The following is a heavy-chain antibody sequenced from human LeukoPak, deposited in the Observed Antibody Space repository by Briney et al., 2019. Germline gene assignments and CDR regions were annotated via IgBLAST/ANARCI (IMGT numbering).Heavy chain of an antibody. D-gene: IGHD5-18*01. Sequence: GGSLRLSCAASGFTFSNACMSWVRQAPGKGLEWVGHIKGKTDGGSTDYAAPVQGRFTISRDDSKNTLFLQMNSLKTEDTAVYYCTTGTWIQLWLADYWGQGTLVTVSS. J-gene: IGHJ4*02. CDR2: IKGKTDGGST. V-gene: IGHV3-15*01. CDR1: GFTFSNAC. CDR3: TTGTWIQLWLADY.